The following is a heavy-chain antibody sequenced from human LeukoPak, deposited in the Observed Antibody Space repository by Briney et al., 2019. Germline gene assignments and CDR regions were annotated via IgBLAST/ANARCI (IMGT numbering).Heavy chain of an antibody. V-gene: IGHV3-15*05. Sequence: PGGSLRLSCAASGFTFSTNDMSWVRQAPGKGLEWVGRIKSKTNGGTTDYAAPVKGRFTISRDDSKNTLFLQMNSLKAEDTAVYYCTTDNNYGDYGLDYWGQGTLVTVSS. CDR3: TTDNNYGDYGLDY. CDR1: GFTFSTND. J-gene: IGHJ4*02. CDR2: IKSKTNGGTT. D-gene: IGHD4-17*01.